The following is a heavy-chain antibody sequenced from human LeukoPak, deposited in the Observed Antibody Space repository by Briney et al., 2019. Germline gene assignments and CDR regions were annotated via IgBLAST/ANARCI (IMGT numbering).Heavy chain of an antibody. CDR1: GGSIGSGGYS. V-gene: IGHV4-30-2*01. Sequence: PSQTLSLTCAVSGGSIGSGGYSWSWLRQPPGKGLEWIGYIYHSGSTYYNPSLKSRVTISVDRSKNQFSLKLSSVTAADTAVYYCARGGDGNSGDYWGQGTLVTVSS. CDR3: ARGGDGNSGDY. J-gene: IGHJ4*02. CDR2: IYHSGST. D-gene: IGHD4-23*01.